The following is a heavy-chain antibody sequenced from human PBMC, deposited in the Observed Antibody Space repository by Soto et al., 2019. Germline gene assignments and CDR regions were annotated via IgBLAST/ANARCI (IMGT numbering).Heavy chain of an antibody. D-gene: IGHD6-13*01. CDR2: ISGSGGST. CDR1: GFTFSSYA. J-gene: IGHJ4*02. CDR3: AKTMVHSGYSSSWYDFDY. Sequence: EVQLLESGGGLVQPGGSLRLSCAASGFTFSSYAMSWVRQAPGKGLEWVSAISGSGGSTYYADSVKGRFTISRDNSKNTLYLQMNSQRAEDTAVYYCAKTMVHSGYSSSWYDFDYWGQGTLVTVSS. V-gene: IGHV3-23*01.